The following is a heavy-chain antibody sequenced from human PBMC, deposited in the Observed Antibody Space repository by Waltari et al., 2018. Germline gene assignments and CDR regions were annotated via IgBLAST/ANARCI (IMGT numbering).Heavy chain of an antibody. CDR2: IYYSGST. CDR1: GGSISSYY. V-gene: IGHV4-59*08. CDR3: ARQDHYYDSSGALNWFDP. Sequence: QVQLQESGPGLVKPSETLSLTCTVSGGSISSYYWSWIRQPPGKGLEWIGYIYYSGSTNYNPSLKSRVTISVDTSKNQFSLKLSSVTAADTAVYYCARQDHYYDSSGALNWFDPWGQGTLVTVSS. J-gene: IGHJ5*02. D-gene: IGHD3-22*01.